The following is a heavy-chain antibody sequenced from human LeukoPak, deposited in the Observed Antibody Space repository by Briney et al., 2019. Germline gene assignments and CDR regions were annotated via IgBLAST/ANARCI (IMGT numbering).Heavy chain of an antibody. Sequence: SETLSLTCTVYGGSFSGYYWSWIRQPPGKGLEWIWEINHSGSTNYNPSLKSRVTISVDTSKNQFSLKLSSVTAADTAVYYCASLVVGSSLVWFDPWGQGTLVTVSS. CDR1: GGSFSGYY. CDR3: ASLVVGSSLVWFDP. CDR2: INHSGST. V-gene: IGHV4-34*01. D-gene: IGHD6-13*01. J-gene: IGHJ5*02.